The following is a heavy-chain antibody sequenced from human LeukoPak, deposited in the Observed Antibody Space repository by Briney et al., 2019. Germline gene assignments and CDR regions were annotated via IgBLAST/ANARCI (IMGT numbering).Heavy chain of an antibody. CDR2: ISYDGSHK. V-gene: IGHV3-33*05. CDR3: ARVGGSNWGPLDY. Sequence: PGRSLRLSCAASGFTFSGYGMHWVRQAPGKGLEWVAVISYDGSHKSYADSVKGRFTVSRDYSNNTLSLEMNSLRAEDTAVYYCARVGGSNWGPLDYWGQGTLVTVSS. D-gene: IGHD7-27*01. J-gene: IGHJ4*02. CDR1: GFTFSGYG.